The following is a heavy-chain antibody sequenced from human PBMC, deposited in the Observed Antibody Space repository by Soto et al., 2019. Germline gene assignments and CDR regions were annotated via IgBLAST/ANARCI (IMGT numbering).Heavy chain of an antibody. V-gene: IGHV4-34*01. CDR1: CGSFSGYY. Sequence: SETLSLTCAVYCGSFSGYYWSWIRQPPGKGLEWIGEINHSGSTNYNPSLKSRVTISVDTSKNQFSLKLSSVTAADTAVYYCARGKLSDYVWGSYRYHFDYWGQGTVVTVSS. CDR3: ARGKLSDYVWGSYRYHFDY. D-gene: IGHD3-16*02. J-gene: IGHJ4*02. CDR2: INHSGST.